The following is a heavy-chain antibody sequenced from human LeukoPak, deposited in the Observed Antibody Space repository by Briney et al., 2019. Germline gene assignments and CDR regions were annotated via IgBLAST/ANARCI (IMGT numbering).Heavy chain of an antibody. Sequence: GGSLRLSCAASGFTFSSYTMNWVRQAPGKGLEWVSSISGTSKYIYYARSVRGRFTIFRDNAKNSLYLQMNSLRAEDTAVYYCARDESSSWIRVLDYYYLDVWGKGTTVTVSS. CDR2: ISGTSKYI. D-gene: IGHD6-13*01. V-gene: IGHV3-21*01. CDR1: GFTFSSYT. CDR3: ARDESSSWIRVLDYYYLDV. J-gene: IGHJ6*03.